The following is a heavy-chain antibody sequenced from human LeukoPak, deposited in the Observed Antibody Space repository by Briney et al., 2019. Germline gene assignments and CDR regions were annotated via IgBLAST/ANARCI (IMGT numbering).Heavy chain of an antibody. J-gene: IGHJ6*03. D-gene: IGHD3-10*01. V-gene: IGHV4-59*01. CDR1: GGSITGYS. CDR2: IYYSGST. Sequence: SETLSLTCSVSGGSITGYSWSWIRQTPGKGLEWIGYIYYSGSTNYNPSLKSRVTISVDTSKNQFSLKLSSVTAADTAVYYCARGGTMVRGVRGYYYYMDVWGKGTTVTISS. CDR3: ARGGTMVRGVRGYYYYMDV.